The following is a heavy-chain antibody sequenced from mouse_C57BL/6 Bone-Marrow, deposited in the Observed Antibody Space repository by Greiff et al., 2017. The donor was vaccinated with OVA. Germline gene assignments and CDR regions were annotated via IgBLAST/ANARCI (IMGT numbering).Heavy chain of an antibody. D-gene: IGHD2-1*01. CDR3: ARFLYYGNMDY. CDR1: GYTFTNSG. V-gene: IGHV1-81*01. J-gene: IGHJ4*01. Sequence: VQLQQSGAELARPGASVKLSCTASGYTFTNSGIRWVKQRTGQGLEWIGEIYPSSGNTYYTEKFKCKATLTADKSSSTAYMELRSLTSEDSAVYFCARFLYYGNMDYGGQGTAVTVSA. CDR2: IYPSSGNT.